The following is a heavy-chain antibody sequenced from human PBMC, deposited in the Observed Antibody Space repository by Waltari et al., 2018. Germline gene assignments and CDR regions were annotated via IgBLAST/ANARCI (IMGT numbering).Heavy chain of an antibody. CDR3: ARWQPGGKDFDY. D-gene: IGHD3-10*01. J-gene: IGHJ4*02. V-gene: IGHV3-7*01. CDR2: IKQDASEK. Sequence: EVQLVESGGGLVQPGGSLRLSCAGSGFTFSSSWMSWVRQAPGKGLEWVANIKQDASEKYYVDSVKGRFTISRDNAKDSLYLQMNSLRAEDTAVYYCARWQPGGKDFDYWGQGTLVTVSS. CDR1: GFTFSSSW.